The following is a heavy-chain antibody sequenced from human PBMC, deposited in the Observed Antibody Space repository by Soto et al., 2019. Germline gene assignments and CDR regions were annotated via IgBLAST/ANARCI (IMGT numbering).Heavy chain of an antibody. CDR2: ITDSGVNT. V-gene: IGHV3-23*01. Sequence: EVHLLQSGGGLVQPGGSLRLSCATSGLSFSTYGMSWVRQAPEKGLEWVSAITDSGVNTFYADAVKGRFTISRDNSKNTLYLQMNSLRAEDTAMYYCAKFDDDGDPYPDAFDIWGHGTMVTVSS. J-gene: IGHJ3*02. CDR1: GLSFSTYG. D-gene: IGHD4-17*01. CDR3: AKFDDDGDPYPDAFDI.